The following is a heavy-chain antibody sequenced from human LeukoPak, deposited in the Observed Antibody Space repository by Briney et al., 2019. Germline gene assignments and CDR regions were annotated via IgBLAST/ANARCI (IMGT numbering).Heavy chain of an antibody. CDR1: GFTFSSYS. CDR3: AREASDFWSGSDAFDI. D-gene: IGHD3-3*01. CDR2: ISSSSSYI. V-gene: IGHV3-21*01. J-gene: IGHJ3*02. Sequence: GGSLRLSCAASGFTFSSYSMNWVRQAPGKGLEWVSSISSSSSYIYYADSVKGRFTISRDSAKNSLYLQMNSLRAEDTAVYYCAREASDFWSGSDAFDIWGQGTMVTVSS.